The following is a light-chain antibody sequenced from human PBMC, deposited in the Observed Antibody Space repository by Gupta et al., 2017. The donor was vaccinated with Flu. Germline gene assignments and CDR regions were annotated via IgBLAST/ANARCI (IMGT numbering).Light chain of an antibody. CDR2: DAS. V-gene: IGKV3-11*01. Sequence: VLTQSPATLSLSPGERATLSCRASQSINSYLAWYQQKPGQPPRLLIYDASNRATGIPARFSGNGSGTDFTLTISSREPEDFALYYCQQRLNWPPLTFGGGTKVDIK. J-gene: IGKJ4*01. CDR3: QQRLNWPPLT. CDR1: QSINSY.